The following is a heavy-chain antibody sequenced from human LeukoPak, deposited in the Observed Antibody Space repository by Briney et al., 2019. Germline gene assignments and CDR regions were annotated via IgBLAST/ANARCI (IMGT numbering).Heavy chain of an antibody. Sequence: SGGSLRLSCAASGFTFSSYAMSWVRQAPGKGLEWVSAISGSGGSTYYADSVKGRFTISRDNSKNTLYLQMNSLRAEDTAVYYCAKSAISSGWYYPDYWGQGTLVTVSS. CDR2: ISGSGGST. J-gene: IGHJ4*02. CDR3: AKSAISSGWYYPDY. CDR1: GFTFSSYA. D-gene: IGHD6-19*01. V-gene: IGHV3-23*01.